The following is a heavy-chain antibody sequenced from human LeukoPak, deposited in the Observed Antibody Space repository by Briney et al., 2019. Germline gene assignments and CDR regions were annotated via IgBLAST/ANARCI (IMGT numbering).Heavy chain of an antibody. Sequence: SQTLSLTCAISGDTVSNNIAAWNWIRQSPSRGLEWLGRTYFRSKWYNDYAVSVKSRITINPDTSKNQFSLQLNSVTPEDTAVYYCARWRRESHGYDYVWGSYRSGDYFDYWGQGTLVTVSS. D-gene: IGHD3-16*02. J-gene: IGHJ4*02. CDR3: ARWRRESHGYDYVWGSYRSGDYFDY. CDR1: GDTVSNNIAA. CDR2: TYFRSKWYN. V-gene: IGHV6-1*01.